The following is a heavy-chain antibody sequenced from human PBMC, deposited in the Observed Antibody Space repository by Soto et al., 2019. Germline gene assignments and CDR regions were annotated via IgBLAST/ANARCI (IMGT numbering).Heavy chain of an antibody. J-gene: IGHJ6*02. CDR1: GGSISSGGYS. Sequence: SGTLSLTCTVSGGSISSGGYSWTWIRQHPGKGLEWIGYIYYSGSTYYKPSLKSRVTISVGTSKNQFSLKLSSVTAADTAVYYCAREPDVWGQGTTVTVSS. CDR2: IYYSGST. V-gene: IGHV4-31*03. CDR3: AREPDV.